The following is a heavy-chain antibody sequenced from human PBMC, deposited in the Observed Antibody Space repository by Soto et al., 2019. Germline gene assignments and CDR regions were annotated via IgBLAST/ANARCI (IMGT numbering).Heavy chain of an antibody. CDR3: ARDSKLYYDSSGYPDAFDI. V-gene: IGHV3-21*01. Sequence: GGSLRLSCAASAFAFSSYSMYWVRQAPGKGLEWVSSIGSSSSYIYYSDSVKGRFTISRDNAKNSLYLQMNSLRAEDTAVYYCARDSKLYYDSSGYPDAFDIWGQGTMVTVSS. CDR1: AFAFSSYS. D-gene: IGHD3-22*01. CDR2: IGSSSSYI. J-gene: IGHJ3*02.